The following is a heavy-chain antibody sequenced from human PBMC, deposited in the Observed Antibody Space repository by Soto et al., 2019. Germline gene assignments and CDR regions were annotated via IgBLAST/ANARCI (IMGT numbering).Heavy chain of an antibody. J-gene: IGHJ4*02. Sequence: EVQLLESGGGLVQPGGSLRLSCAASGFTLSSYGMSWVRQAPGKGLEWVSAIRGSDGSTYYADSVKGRFTISRDNSKNTLYLQMNGVRGEDTAVYYCAKDVNYDMLAGYYFYWGQGTLVTVSS. CDR1: GFTLSSYG. CDR2: IRGSDGST. V-gene: IGHV3-23*01. CDR3: AKDVNYDMLAGYYFY. D-gene: IGHD3-9*01.